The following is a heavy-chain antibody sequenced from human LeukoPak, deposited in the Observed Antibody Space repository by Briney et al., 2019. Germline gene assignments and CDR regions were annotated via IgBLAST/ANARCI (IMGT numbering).Heavy chain of an antibody. Sequence: SETLSLTCAVYGGSFSGYYWSWIRQPPGKGLEWIGEINHSGSTNYNPSLKSRVTISVDTSKNQFSLKLSSVTAADTAVYYCARASRYYGSGSCPYINYFDYWGQGTLVTVSS. CDR1: GGSFSGYY. CDR3: ARASRYYGSGSCPYINYFDY. CDR2: INHSGST. J-gene: IGHJ4*02. D-gene: IGHD3-10*01. V-gene: IGHV4-34*01.